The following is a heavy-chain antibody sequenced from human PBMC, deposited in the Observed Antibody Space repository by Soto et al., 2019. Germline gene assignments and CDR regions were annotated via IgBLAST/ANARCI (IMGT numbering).Heavy chain of an antibody. D-gene: IGHD3-22*01. CDR1: GFSLSTSGVG. CDR3: AHRRRGYDSSGYYFDY. CDR2: IYWDDDK. V-gene: IGHV2-5*02. J-gene: IGHJ4*02. Sequence: SGPTLVNPTQTLTLTCTFSGFSLSTSGVGVGWIRQPPGKALEWLALIYWDDDKRYSPSLKSRLTITKDTSKNQVVLTMTNMDPVDTATYYCAHRRRGYDSSGYYFDYWGQGTLVTVSS.